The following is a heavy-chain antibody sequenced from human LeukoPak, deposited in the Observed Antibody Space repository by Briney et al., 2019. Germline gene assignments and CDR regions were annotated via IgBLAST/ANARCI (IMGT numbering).Heavy chain of an antibody. CDR3: ARGFDY. Sequence: GGSLRLSCAASGFTFSSYWMNWVRQAPGKGLVWVSRIASDGSSTTYADSVKGRFSISRDNAKNTLYLQMNSLRPEDTAVYYCARGFDYWGQGILVTVSS. CDR2: IASDGSST. V-gene: IGHV3-74*01. J-gene: IGHJ4*02. CDR1: GFTFSSYW.